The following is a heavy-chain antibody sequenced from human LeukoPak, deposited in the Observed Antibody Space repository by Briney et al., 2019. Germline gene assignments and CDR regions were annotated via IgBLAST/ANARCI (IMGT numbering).Heavy chain of an antibody. V-gene: IGHV3-11*04. CDR3: AISVVQDAFDI. D-gene: IGHD1-1*01. Sequence: KPGGSLRLSRAASGFTFSDYYMSWIRQAPGKGLEWVSYISSSGSTIYYADSVKGRFTISRDNAKNSLYLQMNSLRAEDTAVYYCAISVVQDAFDIWGQGTMVTVSS. CDR2: ISSSGSTI. CDR1: GFTFSDYY. J-gene: IGHJ3*02.